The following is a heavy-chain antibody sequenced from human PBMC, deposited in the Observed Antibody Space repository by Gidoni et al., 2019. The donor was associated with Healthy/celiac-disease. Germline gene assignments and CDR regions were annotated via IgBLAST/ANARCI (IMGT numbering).Heavy chain of an antibody. D-gene: IGHD3-22*01. CDR2: ISAYNGNT. CDR3: ARESYYDSSGYQPFDY. Sequence: VQLVQSGAEVKKPGASVQVSCKASGYTFTSYGISWVRQAPGQGLEWMGWISAYNGNTNYAQKLQGRVTMTTDTSTSTAYMELRSLRSDDTAVYYCARESYYDSSGYQPFDYWGQGTLVTVSS. CDR1: GYTFTSYG. V-gene: IGHV1-18*01. J-gene: IGHJ4*02.